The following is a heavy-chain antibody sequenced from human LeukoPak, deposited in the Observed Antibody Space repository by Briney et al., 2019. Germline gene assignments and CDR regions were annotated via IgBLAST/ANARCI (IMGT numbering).Heavy chain of an antibody. V-gene: IGHV4-31*03. CDR3: AGSSGYYYEI. Sequence: SSETQSLTCTVSGGSISSGGYYGSWIRQHPGKGLEWIGYIYYSGSTYYNPSLKSRVTISVDTSKNQFSLKLSSVTAADTAVYYCAGSSGYYYEIWGQGTLVTVSS. J-gene: IGHJ4*02. CDR2: IYYSGST. CDR1: GGSISSGGYY. D-gene: IGHD3-22*01.